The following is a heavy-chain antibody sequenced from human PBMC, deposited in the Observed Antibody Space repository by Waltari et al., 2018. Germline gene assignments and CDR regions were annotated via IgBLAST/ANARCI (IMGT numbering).Heavy chain of an antibody. Sequence: EVQLVQSGAAVKKPGESLKISCKGSGYSFTSYWIGWVRQMPGKGLEWMGIIYPGDSDTRYSPSFQGQVTISADKSISTAYLQWSSLKASDTAMYYCARQPGLTIFGVVIGDTYFDYWGQGTLVTVSS. CDR1: GYSFTSYW. D-gene: IGHD3-3*01. CDR2: IYPGDSDT. J-gene: IGHJ4*02. V-gene: IGHV5-51*01. CDR3: ARQPGLTIFGVVIGDTYFDY.